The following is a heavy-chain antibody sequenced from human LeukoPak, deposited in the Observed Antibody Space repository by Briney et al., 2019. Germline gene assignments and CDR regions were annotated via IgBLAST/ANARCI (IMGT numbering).Heavy chain of an antibody. V-gene: IGHV3-23*01. J-gene: IGHJ5*01. CDR1: GFTFRSYA. D-gene: IGHD6-25*01. CDR3: AKSASSDWAWFDP. Sequence: GGSLRLSCAASGFTFRSYAMNWVRQAPGKGLGWVSTIGGSGDRTHYADSVKGRFAISRDNSKNTMSLQMNSLTAEDTAVYYCAKSASSDWAWFDPWGQGTLVTVSS. CDR2: IGGSGDRT.